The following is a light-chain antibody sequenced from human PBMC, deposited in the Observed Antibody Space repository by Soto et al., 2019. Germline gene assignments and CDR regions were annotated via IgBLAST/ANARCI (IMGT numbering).Light chain of an antibody. CDR2: MVS. CDR1: QSLISSDGNTY. CDR3: MQGTHWPRT. J-gene: IGKJ1*01. V-gene: IGKV2-30*01. Sequence: DVVMTQSPLSLPVTLGQPASISCRSSQSLISSDGNTYLSWFQQRPGQSPRRLIYMVSHRGSGVPDRISGSGSGTDFTLKISRVEAEDVGIYYCMQGTHWPRTFGQGTKVEIK.